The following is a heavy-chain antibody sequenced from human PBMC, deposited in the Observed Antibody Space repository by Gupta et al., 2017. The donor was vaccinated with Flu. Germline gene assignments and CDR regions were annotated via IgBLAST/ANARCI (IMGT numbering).Heavy chain of an antibody. CDR3: ARATVTDARVDV. J-gene: IGHJ6*02. CDR1: GFTFSDYY. Sequence: QVQLVESGGGLVKPGGSLRLSCAASGFTFSDYYMSWIRQAPGKGLEWVSYISSSGSTIYYADAVKGRFTIYRDNAKKSRYLQLKRMRAEDTAVYYCARATVTDARVDVGGQGTTVTVYS. D-gene: IGHD4-4*01. CDR2: ISSSGSTI. V-gene: IGHV3-11*01.